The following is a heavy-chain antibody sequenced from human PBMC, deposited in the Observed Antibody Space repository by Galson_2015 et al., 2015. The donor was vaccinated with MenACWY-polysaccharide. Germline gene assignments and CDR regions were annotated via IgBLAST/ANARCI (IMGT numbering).Heavy chain of an antibody. CDR1: GDSVSSHSAA. J-gene: IGHJ4*02. D-gene: IGHD6-19*01. V-gene: IGHV6-1*01. CDR3: ARASSGWPVDGLTFDY. CDR2: TYYRSKWYN. Sequence: CAISGDSVSSHSAAWNWIRQSPSRGLEWLGRTYYRSKWYNDYAVSVKSRITINPDTSKNQFSLQLNSVTPEDTAVYYCARASSGWPVDGLTFDYWGQGTLVTVPS.